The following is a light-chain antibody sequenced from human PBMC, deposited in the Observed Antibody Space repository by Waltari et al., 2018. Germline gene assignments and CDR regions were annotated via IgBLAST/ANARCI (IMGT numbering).Light chain of an antibody. J-gene: IGLJ2*01. CDR1: LLPKQF. CDR2: KDT. CDR3: QSVDVTALP. Sequence: SYELTQPPSVSVSPGQTATITCSGDLLPKQFAYWYQQRPGQAPVLLIHKDTERASGIPERFSGSTSGTTVTLTIAGVQAEDEADYFCQSVDVTALPFGGGTRLTVL. V-gene: IGLV3-25*03.